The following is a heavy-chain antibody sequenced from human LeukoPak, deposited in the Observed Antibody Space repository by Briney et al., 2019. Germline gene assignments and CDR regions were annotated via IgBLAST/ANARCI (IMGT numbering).Heavy chain of an antibody. CDR1: GFTFSNAW. J-gene: IGHJ6*02. CDR3: TRGYNYGMDV. CDR2: IKSKSDGGTT. D-gene: IGHD5-18*01. V-gene: IGHV3-15*01. Sequence: GGSLRLSCAASGFTFSNAWMSWVRQAPGKGLERVGRIKSKSDGGTTDYTAPVKGRFTTSRDDSKNTLYLQMNSLKTEDTAIYYCTRGYNYGMDVWGQGTTVTVSS.